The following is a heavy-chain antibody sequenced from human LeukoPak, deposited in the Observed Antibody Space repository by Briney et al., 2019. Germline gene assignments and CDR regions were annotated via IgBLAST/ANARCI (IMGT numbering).Heavy chain of an antibody. J-gene: IGHJ4*02. CDR2: IWSDGSNK. V-gene: IGHV3-33*01. Sequence: PGGSLRLSCAASGFTFSDYGIHWFRRAPGKGLEWVAVIWSDGSNKYYADSVKGRFTISRDNSRKTLYLQMNSLRVDDTAVYYCVRASGSFDYWGQGTLVTVSS. CDR1: GFTFSDYG. D-gene: IGHD3-10*01. CDR3: VRASGSFDY.